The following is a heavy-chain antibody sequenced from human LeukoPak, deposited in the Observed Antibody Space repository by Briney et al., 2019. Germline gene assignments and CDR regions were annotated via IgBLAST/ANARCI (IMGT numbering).Heavy chain of an antibody. CDR3: ARQKHDVLTGYHPTFYYYHAMDV. V-gene: IGHV5-51*01. CDR1: GYSFTNYW. Sequence: RGESLKISCKGSGYSFTNYWIGWVRQMPGKGLEWMGIIYPGDPDTRYSPSFQGQVTISVDKSISTAYLQWSSLKASDTAMYYCARQKHDVLTGYHPTFYYYHAMDVWGQGTTVTVSS. CDR2: IYPGDPDT. J-gene: IGHJ6*02. D-gene: IGHD3-9*01.